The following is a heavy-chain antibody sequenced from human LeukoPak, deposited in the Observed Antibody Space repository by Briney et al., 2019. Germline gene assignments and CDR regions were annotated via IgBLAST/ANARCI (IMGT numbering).Heavy chain of an antibody. Sequence: GGSLRLSCAASGFTFSSYSMNWVRQALGKGLEWVSSISSSSSYIYYADSVKGRFTISRDNAKNSLYLQMNSLRAEDTAVYYCARGKVLLWFGESLDYWGQGTLVTVSS. CDR2: ISSSSSYI. D-gene: IGHD3-10*01. CDR1: GFTFSSYS. V-gene: IGHV3-21*01. J-gene: IGHJ4*02. CDR3: ARGKVLLWFGESLDY.